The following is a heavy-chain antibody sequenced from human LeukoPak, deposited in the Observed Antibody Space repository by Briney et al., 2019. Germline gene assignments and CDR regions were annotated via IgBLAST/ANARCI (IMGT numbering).Heavy chain of an antibody. CDR3: ARLWSGYRPPDY. J-gene: IGHJ4*02. CDR1: GGSISSRSYY. D-gene: IGHD3-3*01. CDR2: IHYSGNT. Sequence: SGTLSLTCTVSGGSISSRSYYWGWIRQPPGKGLEWIGSIHYSGNTYYNPSLKSRVTISVDTSKNQLSPKLSSVTAADTAVYYCARLWSGYRPPDYWGQGTLVTVSS. V-gene: IGHV4-39*01.